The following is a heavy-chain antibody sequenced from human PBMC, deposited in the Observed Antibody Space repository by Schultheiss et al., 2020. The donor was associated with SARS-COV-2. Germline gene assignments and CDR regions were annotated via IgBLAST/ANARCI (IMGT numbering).Heavy chain of an antibody. D-gene: IGHD6-19*01. CDR1: GGSISSNSYW. J-gene: IGHJ6*02. V-gene: IGHV4-61*05. Sequence: SQTLSLTCTVSGGSISSNSYWWGWIRQPPGKGLEWIGYIYYSGSTNYNPSLKSRVTISVDTSKNQFSLKLSSVSAADTAVYYCSRSQWLRMDVWGQGTTVTGSS. CDR3: SRSQWLRMDV. CDR2: IYYSGST.